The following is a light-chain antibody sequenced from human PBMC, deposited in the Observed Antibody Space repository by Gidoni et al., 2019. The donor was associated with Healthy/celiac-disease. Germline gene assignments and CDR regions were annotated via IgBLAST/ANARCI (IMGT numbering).Light chain of an antibody. V-gene: IGLV1-40*01. CDR1: SSNIGAGYN. Sequence: QSVLTQPPSVSGAPGQRVTISCTGSSSNIGAGYNVHWYQQLPGTAPNLLIYGNSNRPSGFPDRCSGSKSGTSASLAITGLQAEDEADYYCQAYDSSLSGWVFGGGTKLTVL. J-gene: IGLJ3*02. CDR3: QAYDSSLSGWV. CDR2: GNS.